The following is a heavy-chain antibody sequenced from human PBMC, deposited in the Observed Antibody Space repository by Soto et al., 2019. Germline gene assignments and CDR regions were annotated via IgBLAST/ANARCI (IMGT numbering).Heavy chain of an antibody. CDR3: ARAGQWLFDY. V-gene: IGHV6-1*01. CDR1: GDSVSSKNAG. CDR2: TYYRSKWYN. Sequence: WQTLSLTCSISGDSVSSKNAGWNWIRQSPSRGLEWLGRTYYRSKWYNEYAVSVKGRITINPDTSKNQFSLQLNSVTPEDTALYYCARAGQWLFDYWGQGTLVTVSS. J-gene: IGHJ4*02. D-gene: IGHD6-19*01.